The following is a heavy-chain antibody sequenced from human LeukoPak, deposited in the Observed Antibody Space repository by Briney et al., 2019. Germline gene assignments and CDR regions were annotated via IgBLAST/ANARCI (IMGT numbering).Heavy chain of an antibody. CDR3: TSYNDRDAFNI. CDR1: GLTFSSHW. CDR2: IKNKIDGGTA. V-gene: IGHV3-15*01. D-gene: IGHD3-3*01. Sequence: KSGGSLRLSCAASGLTFSSHWMHWVRQAPGKGLEWVGRIKNKIDGGTADYAAPVKGRFTISRDDSKNMLYLQMNSLRTEDTAVYYCTSYNDRDAFNIWGQGTMVTVS. J-gene: IGHJ3*02.